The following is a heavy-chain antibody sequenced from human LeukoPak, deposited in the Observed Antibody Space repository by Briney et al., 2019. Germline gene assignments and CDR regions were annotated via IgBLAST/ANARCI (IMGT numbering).Heavy chain of an antibody. CDR2: ISGSGGST. J-gene: IGHJ4*02. V-gene: IGHV3-23*01. Sequence: GGSLRLSCAASGFTFSSYAMHWVRQAPGKGLEWVSAISGSGGSTYYADSVKGRFTISRDNSKNTLYLQMNSLRAEDTAVYYCAKGSIVAPLYYFDYWGQGTLVTVSS. D-gene: IGHD1-26*01. CDR3: AKGSIVAPLYYFDY. CDR1: GFTFSSYA.